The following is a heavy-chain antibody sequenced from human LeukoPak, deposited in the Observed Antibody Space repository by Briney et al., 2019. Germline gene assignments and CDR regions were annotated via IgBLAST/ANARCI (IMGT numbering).Heavy chain of an antibody. J-gene: IGHJ4*02. V-gene: IGHV3-15*01. CDR2: IKSKTDGGTT. D-gene: IGHD2-2*01. CDR3: TTDLGTYCSSTSCQEVAY. Sequence: GGSLRLSCAASGFTFSNAWMSWVRQAPGKGLEWVGRIKSKTDGGTTDYAAPVKGRFTISRDDSKNTLYLQMNSLKTEDTAVYYCTTDLGTYCSSTSCQEVAYWGQGTLVTVSS. CDR1: GFTFSNAW.